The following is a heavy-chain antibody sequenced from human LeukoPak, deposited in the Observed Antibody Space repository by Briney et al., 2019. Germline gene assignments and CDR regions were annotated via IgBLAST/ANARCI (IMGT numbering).Heavy chain of an antibody. Sequence: SETLSLTCTVSGGSISSYYLSWIRQPPGKGLEWIGYIYYSGSTNYNPSLKSRVTISVDTSKNQFSLKLSSVTAADTAVYYCARRSAAAGDAFDIWGQGTMVTVSS. CDR2: IYYSGST. J-gene: IGHJ3*02. V-gene: IGHV4-59*01. CDR1: GGSISSYY. CDR3: ARRSAAAGDAFDI. D-gene: IGHD6-13*01.